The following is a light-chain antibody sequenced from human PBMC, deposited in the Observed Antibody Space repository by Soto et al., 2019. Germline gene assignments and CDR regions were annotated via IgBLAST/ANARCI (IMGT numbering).Light chain of an antibody. V-gene: IGKV3-20*01. CDR3: QQYGSSQII. J-gene: IGKJ5*01. CDR2: DIS. CDR1: QSLTNPY. Sequence: VLTQSPGTRSFSPGDRATLFFRARQSLTNPYIAWYQQKPGQAPRLLIYDISSRATGIPERLSGSVYGTDLTLTITRMEHEDFEVFYCQQYGSSQIIFGHGTRLEIK.